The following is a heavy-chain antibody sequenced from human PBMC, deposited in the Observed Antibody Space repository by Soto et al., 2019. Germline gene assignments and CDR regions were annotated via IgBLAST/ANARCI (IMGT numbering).Heavy chain of an antibody. CDR2: INHSGST. CDR3: ARGRAPRRSYYDSSGYYYFDY. V-gene: IGHV4-34*01. J-gene: IGHJ4*02. Sequence: SETLSLTCAVYGGSFSGYYWSWIRQPPGKGLEWIGEINHSGSTNYNPSLKSRVTISVDTSKNQFSLELSSVTAADTAVYYCARGRAPRRSYYDSSGYYYFDYWGQGTLVTVSS. CDR1: GGSFSGYY. D-gene: IGHD3-22*01.